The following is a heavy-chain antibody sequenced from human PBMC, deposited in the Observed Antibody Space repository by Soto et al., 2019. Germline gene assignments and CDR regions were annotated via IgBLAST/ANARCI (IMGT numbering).Heavy chain of an antibody. CDR1: GFSFSTYY. Sequence: EVQLVESGGGLVQPGGSLRLSCAASGFSFSTYYMSWVRQAPGKGLEWVANIKEDGSESHYVDSVKGRFTISRDNARNSLFLHMISLRAEDIAVYYCARVSWYLDYWGQGTLVTVSS. CDR2: IKEDGSES. D-gene: IGHD2-15*01. V-gene: IGHV3-7*03. J-gene: IGHJ4*02. CDR3: ARVSWYLDY.